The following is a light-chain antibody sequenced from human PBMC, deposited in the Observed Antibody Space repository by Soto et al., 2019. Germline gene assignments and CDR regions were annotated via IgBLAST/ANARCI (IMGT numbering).Light chain of an antibody. V-gene: IGLV2-14*03. Sequence: QSALTQPASVSGSPGQSITISCTGTSSDVGGYNYVSWYQHHPGKAPKLMIYDVSNRPSGVSDRFSGSKSGSTASLTISGLQAEDVADYYCSSYASSGTLVVFGGGTKLTVL. CDR2: DVS. J-gene: IGLJ2*01. CDR3: SSYASSGTLVV. CDR1: SSDVGGYNY.